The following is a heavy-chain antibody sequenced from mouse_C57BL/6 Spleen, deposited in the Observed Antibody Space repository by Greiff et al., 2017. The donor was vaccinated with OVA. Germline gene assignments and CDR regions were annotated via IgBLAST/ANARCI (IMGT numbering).Heavy chain of an antibody. CDR1: GYTFTDYN. CDR2: INPNNGGT. V-gene: IGHV1-22*01. CDR3: ARNYGSSYSPFAY. D-gene: IGHD1-1*01. Sequence: EVQLQQSGPELVKPGASVKMSCKASGYTFTDYNMHWVKQSHGKSLEWIGYINPNNGGTSYNQKFKGKATLTVNKSSSTAYMELRSLTSEDSAVYYCARNYGSSYSPFAYWGQGTLVTVSA. J-gene: IGHJ3*01.